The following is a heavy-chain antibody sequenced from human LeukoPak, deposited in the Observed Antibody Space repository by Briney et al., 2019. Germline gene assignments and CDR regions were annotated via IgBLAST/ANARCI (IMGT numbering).Heavy chain of an antibody. J-gene: IGHJ4*02. CDR2: VSCFNGDT. Sequence: ASVKVSCKASGYTFNHHGISWVRQAPGQGLEWMGWVSCFNGDTQYAQKFQGRVTMTRDTSTTTAYMELRSLRSDDTALYYCARDPTNTSGRYAYHDYWGQGTLVTVSS. CDR1: GYTFNHHG. CDR3: ARDPTNTSGRYAYHDY. D-gene: IGHD6-19*01. V-gene: IGHV1-18*04.